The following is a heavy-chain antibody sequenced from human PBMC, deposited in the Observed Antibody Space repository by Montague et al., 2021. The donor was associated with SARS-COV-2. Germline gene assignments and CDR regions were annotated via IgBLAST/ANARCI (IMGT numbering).Heavy chain of an antibody. J-gene: IGHJ6*03. CDR1: GGSISSGY. Sequence: SETLSLTCTVSGGSISSGYFCWFRTTSRNRLGCLGAQTHIGSTHYFPPLTRPATIPAATSKNQFSLKLSSVTAADTAVYYCARGHIVVVPAAIGLLRQFYYYYYFDDWG. V-gene: IGHV4-38-2*02. D-gene: IGHD2-2*01. CDR3: ARGHIVVVPAAIGLLRQFYYYYYFDD. CDR2: QTHIGST.